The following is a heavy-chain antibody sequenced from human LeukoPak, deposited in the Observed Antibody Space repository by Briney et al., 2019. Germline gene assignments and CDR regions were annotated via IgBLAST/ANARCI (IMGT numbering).Heavy chain of an antibody. CDR3: TRLKYYDSTGYSPGYYMDV. V-gene: IGHV4-4*07. D-gene: IGHD3-22*01. CDR2: IYITGST. CDR1: GGSIINYY. Sequence: SETLSLTCTVSGGSIINYYWSWIRQSAGTGLEWVGRIYITGSTNYNPSLQSRLSMSVDTSKNQFSLRLTSVSAADTAVYYCTRLKYYDSTGYSPGYYMDVWGKGITVTVSS. J-gene: IGHJ6*03.